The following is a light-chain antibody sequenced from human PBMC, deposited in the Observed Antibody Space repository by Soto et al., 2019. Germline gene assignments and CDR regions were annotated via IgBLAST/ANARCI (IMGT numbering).Light chain of an antibody. V-gene: IGLV2-14*01. CDR2: EVS. Sequence: QAVVTQPASVSGSPGQSITISCTGTSSDVGGYNYVSWYQQHPGKAPKLMIYEVSNRPSGVSNRFSGSKSGNKASLTISGLQAEDEADYYCSSYTSSSTFVVFGGGTKLTVL. CDR3: SSYTSSSTFVV. J-gene: IGLJ2*01. CDR1: SSDVGGYNY.